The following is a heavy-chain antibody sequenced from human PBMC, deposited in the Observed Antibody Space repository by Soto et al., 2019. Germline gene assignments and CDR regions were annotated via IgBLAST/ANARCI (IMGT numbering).Heavy chain of an antibody. Sequence: GGSLRLSCAASGFTFSSYAMSWVRQAPGKGLEWVSAISGSGGTTYYADSVKGRFTISRDNPKNTLFLQMNSLRAEDTAVYYCAKDPYVVEQWLTNYFDYWGQGTLVTVSS. V-gene: IGHV3-23*01. CDR2: ISGSGGTT. CDR3: AKDPYVVEQWLTNYFDY. J-gene: IGHJ4*02. D-gene: IGHD6-19*01. CDR1: GFTFSSYA.